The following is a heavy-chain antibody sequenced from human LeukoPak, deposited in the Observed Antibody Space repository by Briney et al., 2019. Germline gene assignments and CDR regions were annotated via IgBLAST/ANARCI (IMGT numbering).Heavy chain of an antibody. CDR3: ARSAGSGSYPIDY. CDR1: GGSFSGYY. CDR2: INHSGST. J-gene: IGHJ4*02. Sequence: SETLSLTCAVYGGSFSGYYWSWIRQLPGKGLEWIGEINHSGSTNYNPSLKSRVTISVDTSKNQFSLKLSSVTAADTAVYYCARSAGSGSYPIDYWGQGTLVTVSS. D-gene: IGHD1-26*01. V-gene: IGHV4-34*01.